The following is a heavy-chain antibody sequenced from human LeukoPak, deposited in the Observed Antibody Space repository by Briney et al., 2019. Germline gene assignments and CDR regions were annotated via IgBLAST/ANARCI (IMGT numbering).Heavy chain of an antibody. V-gene: IGHV4-39*01. J-gene: IGHJ4*02. Sequence: SETLSLTCTVSGGSISSSSYYWGWIRQPPGKGLEWIGSIYYSGSTYYNPSLKSRVTISVDTSKNQFSLKLSSATAADTAVYYCARHYRFTILYYFDYWGQGTLVTVSS. CDR1: GGSISSSSYY. CDR2: IYYSGST. D-gene: IGHD5-24*01. CDR3: ARHYRFTILYYFDY.